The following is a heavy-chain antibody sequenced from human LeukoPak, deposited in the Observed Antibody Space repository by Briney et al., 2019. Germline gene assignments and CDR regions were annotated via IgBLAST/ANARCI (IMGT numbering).Heavy chain of an antibody. D-gene: IGHD3-10*01. V-gene: IGHV3-74*01. CDR2: INSDGSST. CDR3: STGSGHAFDI. Sequence: GESLRLSCAASGFTFSSYWMHWVRQVPGKGLVWVSRINSDGSSTSYADSVKGRFTISRDNAKDTLYVQMNSLRAEDTAVYYCSTGSGHAFDIWGRGTMVTVSS. CDR1: GFTFSSYW. J-gene: IGHJ3*02.